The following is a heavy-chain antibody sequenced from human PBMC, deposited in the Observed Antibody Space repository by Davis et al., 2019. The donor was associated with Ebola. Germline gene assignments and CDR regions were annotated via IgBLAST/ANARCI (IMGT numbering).Heavy chain of an antibody. CDR1: GYTFTSYY. V-gene: IGHV1-46*01. CDR3: ARGPHSSSSRGDYYYYGMDV. CDR2: INPSGGST. J-gene: IGHJ6*02. D-gene: IGHD6-6*01. Sequence: ASVEVSCKASGYTFTSYYMHWVRQAPGQGLEWMGIINPSGGSTSYAQKFQGRVTMTRDTSTSTVYMELSSLRSEDTAVYYCARGPHSSSSRGDYYYYGMDVWGQGTTVTVSS.